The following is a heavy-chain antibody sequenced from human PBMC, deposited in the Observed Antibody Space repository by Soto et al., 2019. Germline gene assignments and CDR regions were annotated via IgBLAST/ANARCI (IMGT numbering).Heavy chain of an antibody. D-gene: IGHD5-18*01. V-gene: IGHV4-30-4*01. CDR2: IYYSGST. J-gene: IGHJ6*02. CDR3: ARDCGYSYGRTYYGMDV. CDR1: GGSISSGDYY. Sequence: SETLSLTCTVSGGSISSGDYYWSWIRQPPGKGLEWIGYIYYSGSTYYNPSPKSRVTISVDTSKNQFSLKLSSATAADTAVYYCARDCGYSYGRTYYGMDVWGQGTTVTVSS.